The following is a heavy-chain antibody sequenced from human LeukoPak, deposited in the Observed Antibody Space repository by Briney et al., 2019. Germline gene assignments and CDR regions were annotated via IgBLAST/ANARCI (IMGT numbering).Heavy chain of an antibody. Sequence: SETLSLTCAVYGGSFSGYYWSWIRQPPGKGLEWIGEINHSGSTNYNPSLKSRVTISVDTSKNQFALKLSSVTAADTAVYYCVRDRQLLWFGELLRYYYGMDVWGQGTTVTVSS. J-gene: IGHJ6*02. D-gene: IGHD3-10*01. V-gene: IGHV4-34*01. CDR1: GGSFSGYY. CDR2: INHSGST. CDR3: VRDRQLLWFGELLRYYYGMDV.